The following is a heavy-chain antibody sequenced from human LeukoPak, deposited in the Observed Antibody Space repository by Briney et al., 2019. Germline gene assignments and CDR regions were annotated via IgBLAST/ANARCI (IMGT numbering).Heavy chain of an antibody. CDR1: GFTFSSYW. J-gene: IGHJ4*02. CDR3: ARVYGDYVNYFDY. D-gene: IGHD4-17*01. Sequence: GGSLRLSCAASGFTFSSYWMSWVRQAPGKGLEWVANIKQDGSEKYYVDFVKGRFTISRDNAKNSLYLQMNSLRAEDTAVYYCARVYGDYVNYFDYWGQGTLVTVS. CDR2: IKQDGSEK. V-gene: IGHV3-7*01.